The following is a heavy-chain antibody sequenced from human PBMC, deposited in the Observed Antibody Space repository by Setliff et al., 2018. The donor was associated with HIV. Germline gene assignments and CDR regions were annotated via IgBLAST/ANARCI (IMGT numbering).Heavy chain of an antibody. D-gene: IGHD3-10*02. CDR3: ARVFGVRQAFDN. Sequence: ASVKVSCKASGCTFSDYFIHWVRQAPGQGLEWMGWIHPNRGGTNYAQKFQGRVTMTRDTSITTAYMELSRLSSDDTAVYYCARVFGVRQAFDNWGQGTLVTVSS. J-gene: IGHJ4*02. V-gene: IGHV1-2*02. CDR2: IHPNRGGT. CDR1: GCTFSDYF.